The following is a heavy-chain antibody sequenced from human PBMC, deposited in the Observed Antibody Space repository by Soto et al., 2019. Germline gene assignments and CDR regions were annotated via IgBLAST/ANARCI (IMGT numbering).Heavy chain of an antibody. CDR2: IYYSGST. Sequence: SETLSLTCTVSGDFISRGGYYWSWIRQPPGKGLEWIGYIYYSGSTNYNPSLKSRVTISVDTSKNQFSLKLSSVTAADTAVYYCARADRQFWSGYQDPDYYMDVWGKGTTVTVSS. CDR1: GDFISRGGYY. V-gene: IGHV4-61*08. D-gene: IGHD3-3*02. CDR3: ARADRQFWSGYQDPDYYMDV. J-gene: IGHJ6*03.